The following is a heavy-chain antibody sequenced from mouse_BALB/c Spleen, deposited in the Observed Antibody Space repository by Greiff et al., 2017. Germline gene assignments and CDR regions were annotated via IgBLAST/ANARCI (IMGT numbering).Heavy chain of an antibody. Sequence: EVQLVESGGGLVKPGGSLKLSCAASGFAFSSYDMSWVRQTPEKRLEWVAYISSGGGSTYYPDTVKGRFTISRDNAQNTLYLQMSSLKSEDTAMYYCARLGVYYYGSALAMDYWGQGTSVTVSS. CDR2: ISSGGGST. CDR3: ARLGVYYYGSALAMDY. J-gene: IGHJ4*01. CDR1: GFAFSSYD. D-gene: IGHD1-1*01. V-gene: IGHV5-12-1*01.